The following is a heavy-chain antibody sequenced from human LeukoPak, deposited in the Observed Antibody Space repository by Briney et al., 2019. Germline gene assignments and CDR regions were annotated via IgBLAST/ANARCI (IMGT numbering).Heavy chain of an antibody. CDR3: ARDGVVPAPSY. D-gene: IGHD2-2*01. Sequence: SETLSLTCTVSGGSISSSSYYWGWIRQPPGKGLEWIGSIYYSGSTYYNPSLKSRVTISVDTSKNQFSLKLSSVTAADTAIYYCARDGVVPAPSYWGQGALVTVSS. CDR1: GGSISSSSYY. J-gene: IGHJ4*02. CDR2: IYYSGST. V-gene: IGHV4-39*07.